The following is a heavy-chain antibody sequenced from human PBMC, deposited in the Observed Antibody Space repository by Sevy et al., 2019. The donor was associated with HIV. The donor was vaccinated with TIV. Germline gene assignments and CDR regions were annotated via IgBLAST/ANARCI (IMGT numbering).Heavy chain of an antibody. CDR1: GGSISSGTYY. D-gene: IGHD3-10*01. J-gene: IGHJ4*02. CDR2: IYTSGIT. Sequence: SETLSLTCTVSGGSISSGTYYWTWIRQPAGQGLEWIGRIYTSGITNYNPSLKSRVTISLDTSKNQFSLNLSSVTAADTAVYYCARYYYGSGKYYFDYWGQGTLVTVSS. V-gene: IGHV4-61*02. CDR3: ARYYYGSGKYYFDY.